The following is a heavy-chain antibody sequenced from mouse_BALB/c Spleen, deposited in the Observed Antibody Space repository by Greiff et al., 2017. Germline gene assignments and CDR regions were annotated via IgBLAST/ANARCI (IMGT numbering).Heavy chain of an antibody. J-gene: IGHJ2*01. CDR2: ISSGSSTI. V-gene: IGHV5-17*02. CDR3: ARELLRLGYFDY. CDR1: GFTFSSFG. Sequence: EVQVVESGGGLVKPGGSLKLSCAASGFTFSSFGMHWVRQAPEKGLEWVAYISSGSSTIYYADTVKGRFTISRDNPKNTLFLQMTSLRSEDTAMYYCARELLRLGYFDYWGQGTTLTVSS. D-gene: IGHD1-2*01.